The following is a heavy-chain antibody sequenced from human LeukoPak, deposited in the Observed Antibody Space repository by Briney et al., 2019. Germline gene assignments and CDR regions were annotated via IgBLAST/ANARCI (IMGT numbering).Heavy chain of an antibody. D-gene: IGHD3-16*01. J-gene: IGHJ6*03. V-gene: IGHV1-69*13. CDR3: ARVMRANMDV. Sequence: SVKVSCKASGGTFTSYAISWVRQAPGQGLEWMGGIIPIFGTANYAQKFQGRVTITSDESTSTAYMELSSLRSEDTAVYYCARVMRANMDVWGKGTTVTVSS. CDR1: GGTFTSYA. CDR2: IIPIFGTA.